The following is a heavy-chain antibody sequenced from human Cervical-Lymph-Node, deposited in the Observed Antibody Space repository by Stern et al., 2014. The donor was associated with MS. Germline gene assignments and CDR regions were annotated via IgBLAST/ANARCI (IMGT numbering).Heavy chain of an antibody. Sequence: QLVESGAGLVQPGRTLCLSCTASGFTFDDYAMHWVRPGPGKGLEWGSGVSWNHDIIDYADSAQDRFTISRDNAKNSLYLQMNSLTAEDTAFYYCVKDYGSGVDPLRHDTVVVIAALVDWGQGTLVTVSS. D-gene: IGHD2-15*01. CDR2: VSWNHDII. J-gene: IGHJ4*02. CDR3: VKDYGSGVDPLRHDTVVVIAALVD. CDR1: GFTFDDYA. V-gene: IGHV3-9*01.